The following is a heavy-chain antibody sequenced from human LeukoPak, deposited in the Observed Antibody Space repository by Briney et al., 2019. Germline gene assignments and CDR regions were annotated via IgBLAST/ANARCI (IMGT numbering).Heavy chain of an antibody. J-gene: IGHJ1*01. V-gene: IGHV3-33*01. CDR2: IWYDGSNK. CDR3: ARDYGGNSEHFQH. Sequence: GRSLRLSCAASGFTFSSYGMHWVRQAPGKGLEWVAVIWYDGSNKYYADSVKGRFTISRDNSKNTLYLQMNSLRAEDTAVYYCARDYGGNSEHFQHWGQGTLVTVSS. CDR1: GFTFSSYG. D-gene: IGHD4-23*01.